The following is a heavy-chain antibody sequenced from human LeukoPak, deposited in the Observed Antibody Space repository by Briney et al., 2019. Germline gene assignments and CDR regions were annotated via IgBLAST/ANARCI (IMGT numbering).Heavy chain of an antibody. CDR3: ARDYYDSSGYFGDAFDI. V-gene: IGHV4-39*01. J-gene: IGHJ3*02. CDR1: GGSISSSSYY. Sequence: SETLSLTCTVSGGSISSSSYYRGWIRQPPGKGLEWIGSIYYSGSTYYNPSLKSRVTISVDTSKNQFSLKLSSVTAADTAVYYCARDYYDSSGYFGDAFDIWGQGTMVTVSS. D-gene: IGHD3-22*01. CDR2: IYYSGST.